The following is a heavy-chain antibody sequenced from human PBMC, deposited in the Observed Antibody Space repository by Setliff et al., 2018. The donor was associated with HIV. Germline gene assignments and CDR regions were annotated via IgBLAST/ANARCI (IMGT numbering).Heavy chain of an antibody. CDR3: AKARRVADFDY. Sequence: SETLSLTCSASGAPITNSYWSWIRQSPGKRLEWIGYVYTSGNTSYNPSLKSRVTISLDTSRNQLSLKLTSVTAADTAVYYCAKARRVADFDYWGQGTLVTVSS. D-gene: IGHD2-15*01. CDR2: VYTSGNT. CDR1: GAPITNSY. V-gene: IGHV4-4*09. J-gene: IGHJ4*02.